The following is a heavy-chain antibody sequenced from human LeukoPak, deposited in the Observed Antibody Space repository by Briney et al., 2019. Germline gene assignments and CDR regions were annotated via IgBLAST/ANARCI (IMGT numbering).Heavy chain of an antibody. D-gene: IGHD1-26*01. Sequence: PSETLSLTCTVSGGSVRSGTLYWGWVRRPPGKGLEWLGSIYYTGNTFSDPSFRSRLAISVDKSKNQFSLSLSSVTAADTAVYFCASGGTLVGESAFDVWGQGTMAIVSS. J-gene: IGHJ3*01. CDR2: IYYTGNT. CDR1: GGSVRSGTLY. V-gene: IGHV4-39*01. CDR3: ASGGTLVGESAFDV.